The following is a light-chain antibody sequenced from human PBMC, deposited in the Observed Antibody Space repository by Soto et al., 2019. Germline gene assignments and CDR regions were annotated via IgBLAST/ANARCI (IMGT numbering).Light chain of an antibody. Sequence: EIVLTQSPGTLSLSPGERATLSCRASQSVSSSYLAWYQQKPGQAPRLLIYGASSRATGIPDRFSGSGSGTDFNLTISSLEPEDFAVYYCRRLTFGGGTKVEIK. V-gene: IGKV3-20*01. CDR2: GAS. J-gene: IGKJ4*01. CDR3: RRLT. CDR1: QSVSSSY.